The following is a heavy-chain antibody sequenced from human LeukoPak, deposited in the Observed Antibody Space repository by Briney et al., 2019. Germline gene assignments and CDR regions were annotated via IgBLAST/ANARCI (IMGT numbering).Heavy chain of an antibody. D-gene: IGHD1-14*01. CDR2: IYYSGST. V-gene: IGHV4-39*01. CDR3: ARHSPGHYYYGMDV. CDR1: GGSISSSSYY. Sequence: SETLSLTCTVSGGSISSSSYYWGWIRQPPGKGLEWIGSIYYSGSTYYNPSLKSRVTISVDTSKNQFSLKMNSVTAADTAMYYCARHSPGHYYYGMDVWGQGTTVTVSS. J-gene: IGHJ6*02.